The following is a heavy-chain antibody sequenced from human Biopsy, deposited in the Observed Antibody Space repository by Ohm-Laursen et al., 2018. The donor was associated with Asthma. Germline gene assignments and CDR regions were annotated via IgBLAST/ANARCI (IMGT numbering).Heavy chain of an antibody. V-gene: IGHV4-39*01. Sequence: PGTLSLTCCLSSGSGGYMRSGNYYWGWIRQPPGKGLEWIGSIYYSGTTSYNPSLESRVNVSADTSKNQFARKLTSVTAADTAVYYCVRGSSSWHHGPFHYYYGLDVWGQGTTATVSS. CDR3: VRGSSSWHHGPFHYYYGLDV. CDR1: GGYMRSGNYY. CDR2: IYYSGTT. J-gene: IGHJ6*02. D-gene: IGHD6-13*01.